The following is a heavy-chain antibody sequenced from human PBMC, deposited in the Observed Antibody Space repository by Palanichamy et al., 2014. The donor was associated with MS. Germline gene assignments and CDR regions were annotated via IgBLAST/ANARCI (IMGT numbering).Heavy chain of an antibody. CDR2: IKPDGSEI. V-gene: IGHV3-7*04. CDR1: GFTFSSYW. J-gene: IGHJ4*02. CDR3: ARRNCGGDGGLDY. Sequence: GGPVRLSCAASGFTFSSYWMTLVRQAPGKGLEWVANIKPDGSEIYYLDSVKGRFTISRDNANNLLYLQMNSLRAEDTAVYYCARRNCGGDGGLDYWGQGTLVTVSS. D-gene: IGHD2-21*02.